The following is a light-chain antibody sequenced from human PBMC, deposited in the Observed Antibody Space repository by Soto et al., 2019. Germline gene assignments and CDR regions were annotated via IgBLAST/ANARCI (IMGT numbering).Light chain of an antibody. J-gene: IGKJ1*01. CDR2: GAS. CDR1: QSVRSNY. V-gene: IGKV3-20*01. CDR3: QQYGSSPWT. Sequence: EIVLTQSPGTLSLSPGERATLSCRASQSVRSNYLAWYRQTPGQAPRLLIYGASNRATGLPDRFSGSGSGIDFTLIISRLEPEDFALYYCQQYGSSPWTFGQGTKVEIK.